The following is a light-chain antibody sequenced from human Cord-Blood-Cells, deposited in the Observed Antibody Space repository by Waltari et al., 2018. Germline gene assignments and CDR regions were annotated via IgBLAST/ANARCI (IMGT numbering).Light chain of an antibody. CDR1: QSVSSSY. V-gene: IGKV3-20*01. CDR2: GAS. Sequence: EFVLTQSPGTLSLSPGERATLSCRASQSVSSSYLAWYQQKPGQAPRLLIYGASSRATGIPVRFSGSGSGTDFTLTISRLEPEDFAVYYCQQYGSSFGGGTKVEIK. CDR3: QQYGSS. J-gene: IGKJ4*01.